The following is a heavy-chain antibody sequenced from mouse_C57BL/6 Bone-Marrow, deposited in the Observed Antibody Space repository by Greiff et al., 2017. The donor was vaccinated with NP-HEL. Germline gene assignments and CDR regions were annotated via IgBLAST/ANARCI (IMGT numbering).Heavy chain of an antibody. CDR2: SRNKANDYTT. CDR1: GFTFSDFY. Sequence: EVNVVESGGGLVQSGRSLRLSCATSGFTFSDFYMEWVRQAPGKGLEWIAASRNKANDYTTEYSASVKGRFIVSRDTSQSILYLQMNALRAEDTAIYYCARDAGDGYLDYWGQGTTLTVSS. CDR3: ARDAGDGYLDY. V-gene: IGHV7-1*01. J-gene: IGHJ2*01. D-gene: IGHD2-3*01.